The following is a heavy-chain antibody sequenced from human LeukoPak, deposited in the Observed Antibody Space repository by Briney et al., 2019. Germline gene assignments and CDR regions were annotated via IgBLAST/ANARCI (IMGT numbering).Heavy chain of an antibody. D-gene: IGHD2-15*01. CDR1: GFIFSTYG. CDR3: AKGPVAACGYYFDY. Sequence: GRSLRLSCAASGFIFSTYGIHWVRQAPGKGLEWVAVIWFDGNDKYYADSVKGRFTISRDNSKNTLYLQMNSLRAEDTAVYYCAKGPVAACGYYFDYWGQGTLVTVSS. J-gene: IGHJ4*02. CDR2: IWFDGNDK. V-gene: IGHV3-33*06.